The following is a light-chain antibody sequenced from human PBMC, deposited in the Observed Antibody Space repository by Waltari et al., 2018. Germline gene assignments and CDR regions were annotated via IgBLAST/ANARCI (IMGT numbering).Light chain of an antibody. CDR1: QSISSY. CDR2: AAS. V-gene: IGKV1-39*01. Sequence: DIQMTQSPSSLSASVGDRVTITCRASQSISSYLNWYQQKPGKAPKLLIYAASSLQSGVPSRFSGSGSGTDFTLTISKLQPDDFATYFCQHYSPYSWTFGQGTKVEIK. J-gene: IGKJ1*01. CDR3: QHYSPYSWT.